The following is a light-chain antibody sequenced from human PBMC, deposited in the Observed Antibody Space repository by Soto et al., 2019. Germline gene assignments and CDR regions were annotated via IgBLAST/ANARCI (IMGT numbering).Light chain of an antibody. J-gene: IGKJ5*01. CDR3: QQYHNWPIT. V-gene: IGKV3-15*01. Sequence: EVVFTQSPVTLSVSPGERAIVSCRASQSVSINLAWYHQKPGQAPRLLIYGASTRATDIPARFSGSGSETEFTLTISSLQYDDFAVYYCQQYHNWPITFGQGTRLEI. CDR1: QSVSIN. CDR2: GAS.